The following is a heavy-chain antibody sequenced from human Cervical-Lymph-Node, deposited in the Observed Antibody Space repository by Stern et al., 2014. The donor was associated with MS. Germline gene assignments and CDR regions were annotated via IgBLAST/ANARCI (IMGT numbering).Heavy chain of an antibody. CDR2: IYPYDSDT. Sequence: EVQLEESGAEVKKPGESLKISCKLSGYSFTIYYIAWVRQMPGKGLEWKGVIYPYDSDTTYSPSFQGQVTISADKSITTAYLQWSSLRASDTAMYYCARHVQGFDYWGQGTLVTVSS. V-gene: IGHV5-51*01. J-gene: IGHJ4*02. CDR1: GYSFTIYY. CDR3: ARHVQGFDY.